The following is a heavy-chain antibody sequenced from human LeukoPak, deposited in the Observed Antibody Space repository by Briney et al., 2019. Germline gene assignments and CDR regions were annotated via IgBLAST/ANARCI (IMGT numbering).Heavy chain of an antibody. V-gene: IGHV4-59*08. CDR3: ARRIVSGGNSAGPLYYFDY. J-gene: IGHJ4*02. CDR1: GGSISSYY. CDR2: IYYSGST. Sequence: PSETLSLTCTVSGGSISSYYWSWIRQPPGKGLEWVGYIYYSGSTYYNPSLRSRLTILVDTSRNQFSLKLYSVTAADTAVYYCARRIVSGGNSAGPLYYFDYWGQGTLVTVSS. D-gene: IGHD4-23*01.